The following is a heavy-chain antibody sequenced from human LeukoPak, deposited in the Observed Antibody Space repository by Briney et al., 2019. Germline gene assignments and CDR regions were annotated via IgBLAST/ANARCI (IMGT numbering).Heavy chain of an antibody. CDR1: GYSFTSYW. CDR2: IYPGDSDT. CDR3: AAPADFWSGYYAY. J-gene: IGHJ4*02. D-gene: IGHD3-3*01. Sequence: GESLKISCKGSGYSFTSYWIGWVRQMPGEGLEWMGIIYPGDSDTRYSPSFQGQVTISADKSISTAYLQWSSLKASDTAMYYCAAPADFWSGYYAYWGQGTLVTVSS. V-gene: IGHV5-51*01.